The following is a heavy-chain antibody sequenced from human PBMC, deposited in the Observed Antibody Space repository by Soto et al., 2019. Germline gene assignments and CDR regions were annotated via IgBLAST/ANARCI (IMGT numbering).Heavy chain of an antibody. CDR1: GFALRRYW. CDR2: IKEDGSEK. CDR3: AHVAV. J-gene: IGHJ4*02. V-gene: IGHV3-7*05. D-gene: IGHD6-19*01. Sequence: EVQVVESGGGLVQPGGSLRLSCAVSGFALRRYWMSWVRQAPGKGLEWVANIKEDGSEKHYVDSVKGRFTISRDNAKNSLYLQMNSLRAEDTALYYCAHVAVRGKGNLVTVSS.